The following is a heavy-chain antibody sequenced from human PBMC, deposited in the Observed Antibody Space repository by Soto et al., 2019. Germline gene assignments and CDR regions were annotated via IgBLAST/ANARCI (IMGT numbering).Heavy chain of an antibody. CDR3: ARAGRYCSGGSCVHPTY. D-gene: IGHD2-15*01. V-gene: IGHV1-8*01. Sequence: QVQLVQSGAEVKKPGASVKVSCKASGYTFTSYDINWVRQATGQGLEWMGWMNPNSGNTGYAQKFQGRVTMTKNTSISTAYMELSSLRAEDTAVYYCARAGRYCSGGSCVHPTYWGQGTLVTVSS. J-gene: IGHJ4*02. CDR1: GYTFTSYD. CDR2: MNPNSGNT.